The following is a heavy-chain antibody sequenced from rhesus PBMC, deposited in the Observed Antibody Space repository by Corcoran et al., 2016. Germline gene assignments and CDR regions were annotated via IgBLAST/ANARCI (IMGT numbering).Heavy chain of an antibody. V-gene: IGHV4-165*01. J-gene: IGHJ4*01. CDR2: ISGSSGST. D-gene: IGHD7-45*01. CDR3: ARDKTGWGSHIDY. Sequence: QVQLQESGPGLVKPSETLPLTCAVSGGSFSGYYWGWIRQPPCKGLEWIGYISGSSGSTDYNPSLKSRVTISTDTSKNQFSLKLSSVTAADTAVYYCARDKTGWGSHIDYWGQGVLVTVSS. CDR1: GGSFSGYY.